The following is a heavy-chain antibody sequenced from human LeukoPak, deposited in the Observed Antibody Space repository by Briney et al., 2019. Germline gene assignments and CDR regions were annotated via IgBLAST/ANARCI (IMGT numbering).Heavy chain of an antibody. CDR2: ISYDGSNK. CDR1: GFTFSSYG. CDR3: AKDLLYSDVWGSYRPNPLDY. D-gene: IGHD3-16*02. Sequence: GGSLRLSCAASGFTFSSYGMHWVRPAPGKGLEWVAVISYDGSNKYYADSVKGRFTISRDNSKNTLYLQMNSLRAEDTAVYYCAKDLLYSDVWGSYRPNPLDYWGQGTLVTVSS. V-gene: IGHV3-30*18. J-gene: IGHJ4*02.